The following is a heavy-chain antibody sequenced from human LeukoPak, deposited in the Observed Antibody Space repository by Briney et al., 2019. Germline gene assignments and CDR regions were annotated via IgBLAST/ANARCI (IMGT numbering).Heavy chain of an antibody. CDR3: ARLGGTRQYYFDY. CDR2: TRFDGSIK. D-gene: IGHD1-1*01. Sequence: PGRSLRLSCAVSGFIFSDYGFHWVRQAPGKGLEWVAVTRFDGSIKQYADSVKGRFTISRDDSKNTLYLQMNFLKSEDTAVYYCARLGGTRQYYFDYWGQGTLVTVSS. CDR1: GFIFSDYG. J-gene: IGHJ4*02. V-gene: IGHV3-33*01.